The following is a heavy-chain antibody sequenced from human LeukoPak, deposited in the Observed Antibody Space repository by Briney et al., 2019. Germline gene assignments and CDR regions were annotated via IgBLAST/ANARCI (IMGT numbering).Heavy chain of an antibody. J-gene: IGHJ5*02. V-gene: IGHV4-59*01. Sequence: SETLSLTCTVFGGSISSYYWSWIRQPPGKGLEWIGYIYYSGSTNYNPSLKSRVTISVDTSKNQFSLKLSSVTAADTAVYYCARGYSYGYIWFDPWGQGTLVTVSS. CDR3: ARGYSYGYIWFDP. CDR2: IYYSGST. CDR1: GGSISSYY. D-gene: IGHD5-18*01.